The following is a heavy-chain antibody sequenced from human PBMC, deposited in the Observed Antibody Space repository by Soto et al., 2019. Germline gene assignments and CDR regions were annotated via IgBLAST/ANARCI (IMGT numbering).Heavy chain of an antibody. D-gene: IGHD1-26*01. J-gene: IGHJ4*02. Sequence: QVQLVESGGGVVQPGRSLRLSCAASGFTFSSYGMHWVRQAPGKGLEWVAVIWYDGSNKYYADSVKGRFTISRDNSKNTLYLQMNSLRAEDTAVHYCARVGNIFEAYYFDYWGQGTLVTVSS. CDR2: IWYDGSNK. CDR1: GFTFSSYG. V-gene: IGHV3-33*01. CDR3: ARVGNIFEAYYFDY.